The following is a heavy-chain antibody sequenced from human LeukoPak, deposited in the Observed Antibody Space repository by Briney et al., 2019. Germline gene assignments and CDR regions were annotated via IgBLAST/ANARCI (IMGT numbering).Heavy chain of an antibody. V-gene: IGHV3-30*02. CDR1: GFTFSSYG. J-gene: IGHJ4*02. CDR3: AKDREGYSSRHDY. Sequence: GGSLRLSCAASGFTFSSYGMHWVCQAPGKGLEWVAFIRYDGSNKYYADSVKGRFSISRDNSKNTLHLQMNSLRAEDTAVYYCAKDREGYSSRHDYWGQGTLVTVSS. D-gene: IGHD6-13*01. CDR2: IRYDGSNK.